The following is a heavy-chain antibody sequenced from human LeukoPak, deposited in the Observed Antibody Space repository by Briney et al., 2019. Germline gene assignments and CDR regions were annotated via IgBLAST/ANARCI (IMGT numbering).Heavy chain of an antibody. J-gene: IGHJ3*02. CDR1: GFTFSNAW. CDR2: IKSKTDGGTT. V-gene: IGHV3-15*01. Sequence: KPGGSLRLSCAASGFTFSNAWMSWVRQAPGKGLEWVGRIKSKTDGGTTDYAAPVKGRFTISRDDSKNTLYLQMNSLKTEDTAVYYCTTDRVGAPDAFDIWGQGTMVTVSS. D-gene: IGHD1-26*01. CDR3: TTDRVGAPDAFDI.